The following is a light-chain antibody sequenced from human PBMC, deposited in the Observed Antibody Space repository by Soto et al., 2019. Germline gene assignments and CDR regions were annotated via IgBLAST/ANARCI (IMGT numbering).Light chain of an antibody. Sequence: DIQMTQSPSSLSASIGDRVTITCQASQDIKKYLSWYQQKPGRAPKLLIYGASNLEAGVPSRFSGRGYGPEFTLAFRSLQPEDIAAYYCQHYDNLPPFTFGPGTKV. CDR3: QHYDNLPPFT. V-gene: IGKV1-33*01. CDR2: GAS. J-gene: IGKJ3*01. CDR1: QDIKKY.